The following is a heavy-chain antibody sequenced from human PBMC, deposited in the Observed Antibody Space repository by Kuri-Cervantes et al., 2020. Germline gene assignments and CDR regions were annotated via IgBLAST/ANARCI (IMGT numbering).Heavy chain of an antibody. CDR3: ARDSSWYIY. V-gene: IGHV4-4*07. CDR1: GGSISNHY. D-gene: IGHD6-13*01. CDR2: IYSSGSIYSSGST. Sequence: SETLSLTCTVSGGSISNHYWSWIRQPAGKGLEWIGRIYSSGSIYSSGSTDYSPSLTSRVTISIDKSKNQISLKLSSVTAADTAVYYCARDSSWYIYWGQGALVTVSS. J-gene: IGHJ4*02.